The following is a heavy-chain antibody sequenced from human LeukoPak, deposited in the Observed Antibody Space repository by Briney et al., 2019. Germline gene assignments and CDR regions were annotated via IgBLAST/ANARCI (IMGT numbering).Heavy chain of an antibody. D-gene: IGHD6-6*01. CDR1: GYSFTSYW. V-gene: IGHV1-8*02. CDR3: ARAIIADRRGSWFDP. CDR2: MNPNSGNT. J-gene: IGHJ5*02. Sequence: GESLKISCKGSGYSFTSYWIGWVRQATGQGLEWMGWMNPNSGNTGYAQKFQGRVTITRNTSITTAYMELSSLRSEDTAVYYCARAIIADRRGSWFDPWGQGTLVTVSS.